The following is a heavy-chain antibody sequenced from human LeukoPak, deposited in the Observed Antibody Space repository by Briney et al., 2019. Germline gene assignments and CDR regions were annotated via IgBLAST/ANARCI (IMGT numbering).Heavy chain of an antibody. CDR3: ARQEARAFDY. Sequence: PSETLSLTCTVSGGSISTFYWTWIRQPPGKGLEWNGYVYATGSTKYNPSLKSRVAISVDTSKNHVSLNLKSVTAADTAVYYCARQEARAFDYWGQGTLVTVSS. V-gene: IGHV4-4*09. D-gene: IGHD3-10*01. CDR1: GGSISTFY. CDR2: VYATGST. J-gene: IGHJ4*02.